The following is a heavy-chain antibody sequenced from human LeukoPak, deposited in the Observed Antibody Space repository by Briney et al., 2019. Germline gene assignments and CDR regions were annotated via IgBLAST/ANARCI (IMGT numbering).Heavy chain of an antibody. CDR3: ARDPQDAFDI. V-gene: IGHV4-59*01. CDR1: GGSISSYY. Sequence: PSETLSLTCTVSGGSISSYYWSWIRQPPGRGLEWIGYIYFNGYTNYSPPLKSRVTISVDTSKNQLSLKLSSVTAADTAVYYCARDPQDAFDIWGRGTMVTVSS. CDR2: IYFNGYT. J-gene: IGHJ3*02.